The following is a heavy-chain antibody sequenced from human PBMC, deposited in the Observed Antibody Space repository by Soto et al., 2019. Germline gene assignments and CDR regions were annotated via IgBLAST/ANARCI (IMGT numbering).Heavy chain of an antibody. CDR1: GGSISSSSYY. V-gene: IGHV4-39*01. CDR3: ASSSAAGTWTYYFDY. CDR2: IYYSGST. D-gene: IGHD6-13*01. J-gene: IGHJ4*02. Sequence: PSETLSLTCTVSGGSISSSSYYWGWIRQPPGKGLEWIGSIYYSGSTYYNPSLKSRVTISVDTSKNQFSLKLSSVTAADTAVYYCASSSAAGTWTYYFDYWGQGTLVTVSS.